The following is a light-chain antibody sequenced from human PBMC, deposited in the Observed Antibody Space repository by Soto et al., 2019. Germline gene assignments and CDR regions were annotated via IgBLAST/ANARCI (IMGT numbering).Light chain of an antibody. Sequence: QSVLTQPPSVSGAPGQRVTISRTGSSSNIGADFDVHWYQHLPGTAPKLLIYGNNIRPSGVPDRFSGSKSGTSASLAITGLQADDEADYYCQSYDNSLTALYVFGTGTKLTVL. CDR2: GNN. CDR1: SSNIGADFD. V-gene: IGLV1-40*01. J-gene: IGLJ1*01. CDR3: QSYDNSLTALYV.